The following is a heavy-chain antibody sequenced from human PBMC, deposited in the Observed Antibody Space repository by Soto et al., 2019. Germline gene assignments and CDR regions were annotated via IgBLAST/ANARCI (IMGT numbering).Heavy chain of an antibody. CDR3: ARQRYCSSTSCYYFDY. CDR2: IWYDGSNK. J-gene: IGHJ4*02. V-gene: IGHV3-33*01. Sequence: GGSLRLSCAASGFTFSSYGMHWVRRAPGKGLEWVAVIWYDGSNKYYADSVKGRFTISRDNSKNTLYLQMNSLRAEDTAVYYCARQRYCSSTSCYYFDYWGQGTLVTVSS. D-gene: IGHD2-2*01. CDR1: GFTFSSYG.